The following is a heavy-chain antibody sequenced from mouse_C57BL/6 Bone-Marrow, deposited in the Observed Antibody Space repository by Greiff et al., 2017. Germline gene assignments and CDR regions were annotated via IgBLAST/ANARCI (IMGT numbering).Heavy chain of an antibody. V-gene: IGHV1-7*01. J-gene: IGHJ4*01. CDR1: GYTFTSYW. CDR2: INPCSGYT. CDR3: ARRGDYEAMDY. Sequence: VKLQESGAELAKPGASVKLSCKASGYTFTSYWMHWVKQRPGQGLEWIGYINPCSGYTKYNQKFKDKATLTADKSASTAYMQLSRLAYEVSEDYVCARRGDYEAMDYWGQGTSVTVSS.